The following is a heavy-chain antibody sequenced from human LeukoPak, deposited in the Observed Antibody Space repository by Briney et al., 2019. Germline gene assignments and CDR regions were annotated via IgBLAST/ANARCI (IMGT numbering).Heavy chain of an antibody. CDR2: IYYSGST. V-gene: IGHV4-59*11. J-gene: IGHJ4*02. CDR1: GGSMSRRY. Sequence: SETLSLTCAVYGGSMSRRYWSWIRQPPGKGLEWIGYIYYSGSTNYNPSLKSRVTISVDTSKNQFSLKMTSVTAADTAVYFCARVLNDSGDYYFDYWGQGTLVTVSS. D-gene: IGHD4-17*01. CDR3: ARVLNDSGDYYFDY.